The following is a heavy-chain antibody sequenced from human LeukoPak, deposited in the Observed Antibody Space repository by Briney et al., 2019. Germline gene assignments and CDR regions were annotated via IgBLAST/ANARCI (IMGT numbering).Heavy chain of an antibody. CDR1: GYTFNSYG. CDR3: AMSGVVVPASEFDR. J-gene: IGHJ5*02. CDR2: ISAYNGNT. D-gene: IGHD2-2*01. V-gene: IGHV1-18*01. Sequence: ASVKVSYKASGYTFNSYGISWVPQAPGQGLEWMGWISAYNGNTNYAQKLQGRVTMTTDTSTSTAYMELRSLRADDTAVYYCAMSGVVVPASEFDRWGQGTLVTVSS.